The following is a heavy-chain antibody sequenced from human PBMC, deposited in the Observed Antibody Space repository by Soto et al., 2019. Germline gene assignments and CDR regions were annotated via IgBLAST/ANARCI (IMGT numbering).Heavy chain of an antibody. J-gene: IGHJ4*02. Sequence: PSETLSLTCAVYGGSFSGYYWSWIRQPPGKGLEWIGEINHSGSTSYNPSLKSRVTISVDTSKNQFSLKLSSVTAADTAVYYCARVTYYYGSGSYWRDYWGQGTLVTVS. V-gene: IGHV4-34*01. CDR1: GGSFSGYY. CDR3: ARVTYYYGSGSYWRDY. CDR2: INHSGST. D-gene: IGHD3-10*01.